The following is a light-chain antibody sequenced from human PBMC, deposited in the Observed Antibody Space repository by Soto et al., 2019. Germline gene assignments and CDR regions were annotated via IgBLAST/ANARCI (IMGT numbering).Light chain of an antibody. V-gene: IGLV2-23*02. CDR1: SSDVGSYNL. CDR3: CSEAGSSSPFN. J-gene: IGLJ1*01. Sequence: QAVLTQPASVSGSPGQSITISCTGTSSDVGSYNLVSWYQQHPGKAPKLMIYEVSKRPSGGSNRFSGSKSGKAASLTKSGLQGKDWANDWSCSEAGSSSPFNFGTGSMVTVL. CDR2: EVS.